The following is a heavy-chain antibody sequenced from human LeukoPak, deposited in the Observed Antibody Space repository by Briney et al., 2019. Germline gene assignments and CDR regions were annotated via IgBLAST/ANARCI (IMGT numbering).Heavy chain of an antibody. J-gene: IGHJ4*02. Sequence: PSETLSLTCTVSGGSISSSSYYWGWIRQPPGKGLEWIGSIYYSGSTYYNPSLKSRVTISVDTSKNQFSLKLSSVTAADTAVYYCARQVMATNYFDYWGQGTLVTASS. D-gene: IGHD5-24*01. CDR2: IYYSGST. V-gene: IGHV4-39*01. CDR3: ARQVMATNYFDY. CDR1: GGSISSSSYY.